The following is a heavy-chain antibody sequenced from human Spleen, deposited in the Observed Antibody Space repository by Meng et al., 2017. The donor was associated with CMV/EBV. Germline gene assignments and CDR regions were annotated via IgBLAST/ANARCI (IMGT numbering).Heavy chain of an antibody. V-gene: IGHV1-69*02. Sequence: SVKVSCKASGGTFSSYTVSWVRQAPGQGLEWMGRIIPILGIANYAQKFQGRVTITADKSTSTAYMELSSLRSEDTAVYYCARGWVVGSYNWNSGLDYWGQGTLVTVSS. D-gene: IGHD1-7*01. CDR1: GGTFSSYT. CDR3: ARGWVVGSYNWNSGLDY. CDR2: IIPILGIA. J-gene: IGHJ4*02.